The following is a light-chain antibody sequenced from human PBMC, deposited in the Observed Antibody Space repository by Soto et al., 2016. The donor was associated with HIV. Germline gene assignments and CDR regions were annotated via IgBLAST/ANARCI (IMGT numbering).Light chain of an antibody. Sequence: DIQMTQSPSTLSASVGDRVTITCRASQSISSWLAWYQQKPGKAPKLLIYKASSLESGVPSRFSGSGSGTEFTLTISSLQPDDFATYYCQQYHIYSWTFGQGTKVEIK. J-gene: IGKJ1*01. CDR3: QQYHIYSWT. CDR2: KAS. CDR1: QSISSW. V-gene: IGKV1-5*03.